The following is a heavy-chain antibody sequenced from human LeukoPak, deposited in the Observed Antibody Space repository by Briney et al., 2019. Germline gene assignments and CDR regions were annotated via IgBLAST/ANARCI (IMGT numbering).Heavy chain of an antibody. Sequence: GGSLRLSCAASGFTFSSYWMSWVRQAPGKGLEWLGRIKRGGSTDYAVPVNNRFTISRDDSKNTIYLQINGLKTEDTAVYYCKWERTVYYSLDVWGQGTTVTVSS. CDR1: GFTFSSYW. J-gene: IGHJ6*02. D-gene: IGHD1-26*01. V-gene: IGHV3-15*01. CDR3: KWERTVYYSLDV. CDR2: IKRGGST.